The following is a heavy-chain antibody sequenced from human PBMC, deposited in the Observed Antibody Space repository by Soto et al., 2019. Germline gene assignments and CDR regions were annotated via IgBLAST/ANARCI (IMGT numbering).Heavy chain of an antibody. J-gene: IGHJ4*02. D-gene: IGHD2-21*02. CDR2: LSDSGGHT. Sequence: PGGSLRLSCAGSGFTFSSYAMTWVRQAPGKGLEWVSTLSDSGGHTYYADSVKGRFTISRDNSKNTLYLQMNSLRAEDTAVYYCAKDDFTDRGDDYFDYWGPGTLVTVSS. CDR3: AKDDFTDRGDDYFDY. V-gene: IGHV3-23*01. CDR1: GFTFSSYA.